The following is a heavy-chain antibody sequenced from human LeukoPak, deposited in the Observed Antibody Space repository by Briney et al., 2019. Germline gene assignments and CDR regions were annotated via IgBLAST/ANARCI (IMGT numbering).Heavy chain of an antibody. D-gene: IGHD2-15*01. Sequence: PSETLSLTCTVSGGSISSSSYYWGWIRQPPGKGLEWIGEINHSGSTYYNPSLKSRVTISVDTSKNQFSLKLSSVTAADTAVYYCANHIVVVVAATPERGYWFDPWGQGTLVTVSS. J-gene: IGHJ5*02. CDR3: ANHIVVVVAATPERGYWFDP. V-gene: IGHV4-39*01. CDR2: INHSGST. CDR1: GGSISSSSYY.